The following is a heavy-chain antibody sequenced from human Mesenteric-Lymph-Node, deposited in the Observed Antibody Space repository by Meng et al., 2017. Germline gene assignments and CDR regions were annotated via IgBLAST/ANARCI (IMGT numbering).Heavy chain of an antibody. D-gene: IGHD3-3*01. CDR2: ISAYNGNT. Sequence: ASVKVSCKASGYTFTSYGISWVRQAPGQGLEWMGWISAYNGNTNYAQKLQGRVTMTTDTSTSTAYMELRSLRSDDTAVYYCARNTIFGIGYYYYGMDVWGQGTTVTVSS. V-gene: IGHV1-18*01. J-gene: IGHJ6*02. CDR1: GYTFTSYG. CDR3: ARNTIFGIGYYYYGMDV.